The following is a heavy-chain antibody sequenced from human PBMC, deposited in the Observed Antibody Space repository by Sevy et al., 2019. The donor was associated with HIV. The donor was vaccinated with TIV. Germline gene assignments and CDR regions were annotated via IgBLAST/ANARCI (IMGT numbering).Heavy chain of an antibody. V-gene: IGHV3-7*01. CDR2: INEDGSRL. CDR3: ARDRAYSALDY. J-gene: IGHJ4*02. Sequence: GGSLRLSCVASGFTFSDSWMTWVRQAPGKGLERIAFINEDGSRLGYVDSVRGRFTISRENTKNSLYLKMNSLRAEDTAVYFCARDRAYSALDYWGQGTLVTVS. CDR1: GFTFSDSW. D-gene: IGHD5-18*01.